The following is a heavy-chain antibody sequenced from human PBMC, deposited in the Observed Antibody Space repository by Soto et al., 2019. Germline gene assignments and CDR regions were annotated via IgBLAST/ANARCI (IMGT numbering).Heavy chain of an antibody. Sequence: GGSLRLSCAASGFTFSAYAMSWVRQAPGKGLEWVSAISAGGDITYYADSVKGRFTVSRDNSKNTLSLQMNSLGAEEDTAVYYCAKDKSVPVTGTLDYWGQGTLVTVSS. CDR2: ISAGGDIT. D-gene: IGHD6-19*01. CDR1: GFTFSAYA. V-gene: IGHV3-23*01. J-gene: IGHJ4*02. CDR3: AKDKSVPVTGTLDY.